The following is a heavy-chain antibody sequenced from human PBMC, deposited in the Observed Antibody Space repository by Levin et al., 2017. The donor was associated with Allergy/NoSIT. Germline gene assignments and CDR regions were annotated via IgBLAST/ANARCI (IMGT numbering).Heavy chain of an antibody. J-gene: IGHJ4*02. Sequence: GGSLRLSCAASGFTFSSYDMHWVRQATGRGLEWVSAIGYTGDTYYSGSVKGRFTISRENAENSLYLQMTSLRAEDTAVYYCARAQISYSGSLDYWGQGTLVTVSS. D-gene: IGHD5-12*01. V-gene: IGHV3-13*01. CDR2: IGYTGDT. CDR3: ARAQISYSGSLDY. CDR1: GFTFSSYD.